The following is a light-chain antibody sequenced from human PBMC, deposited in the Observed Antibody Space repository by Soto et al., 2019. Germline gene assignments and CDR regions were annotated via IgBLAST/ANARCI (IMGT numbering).Light chain of an antibody. CDR2: EVS. CDR1: SSDVGGYNY. V-gene: IGLV2-8*01. CDR3: SSYAGSNNLX. Sequence: QSVLTQPPSASGSPGQSVTISCTGTSSDVGGYNYVSWYQQHPGKAPKLIIYEVSKRPSGVPDRFSGSKSGNTASLTVSGLQAEDEADYYCSSYAGSNNLXFGGGTQLTVL. J-gene: IGLJ2*01.